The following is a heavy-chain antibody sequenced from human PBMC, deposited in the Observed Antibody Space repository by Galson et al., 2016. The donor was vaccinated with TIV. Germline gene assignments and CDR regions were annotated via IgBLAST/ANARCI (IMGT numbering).Heavy chain of an antibody. D-gene: IGHD3-9*01. CDR2: INSYSGGT. CDR1: GYTFTHYF. Sequence: SVKVSCKASGYTFTHYFLHWVRQAPGQGLEWMGRINSYSGGTDYAPKFQGRVTMTRDTSFTTAYLEMSRLRSDDTALYYCARDYDLLTGHSSFDCWGQGTVVTVSS. V-gene: IGHV1-2*06. CDR3: ARDYDLLTGHSSFDC. J-gene: IGHJ4*02.